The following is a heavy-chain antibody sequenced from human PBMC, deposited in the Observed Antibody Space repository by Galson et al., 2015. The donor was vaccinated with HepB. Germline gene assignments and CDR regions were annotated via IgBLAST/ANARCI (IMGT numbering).Heavy chain of an antibody. CDR3: ARAPSRQQLVRPDFDY. Sequence: SVKVSCKASGYTFTSYYMHWVRQAPGQGLEWMGIINPSGGSTSYAQKFQGRVTMTRDTSTSTVYMELSSLRSEDTAVYYCARAPSRQQLVRPDFDYWGQGTLVTVSS. J-gene: IGHJ4*02. D-gene: IGHD6-13*01. CDR2: INPSGGST. V-gene: IGHV1-46*01. CDR1: GYTFTSYY.